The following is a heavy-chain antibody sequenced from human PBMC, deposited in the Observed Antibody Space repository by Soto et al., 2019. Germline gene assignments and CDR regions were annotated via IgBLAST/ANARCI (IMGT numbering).Heavy chain of an antibody. CDR3: ARERTGTTSMDV. V-gene: IGHV1-8*01. Sequence: QVQLVQSGAEVKKPGASVKVSCKASGYTFTSYDINWVRQATGHGLEWMGWMNPNSGNTGYAQKFQGRVTMTRNTSISTAYMELSSLRSEDTAVYSCARERTGTTSMDVWGQGTTVTVSS. J-gene: IGHJ6*02. D-gene: IGHD1-1*01. CDR2: MNPNSGNT. CDR1: GYTFTSYD.